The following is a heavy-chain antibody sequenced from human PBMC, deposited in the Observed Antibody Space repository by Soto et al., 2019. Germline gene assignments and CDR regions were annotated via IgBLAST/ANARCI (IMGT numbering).Heavy chain of an antibody. CDR2: ISASSRTL. D-gene: IGHD3-22*01. Sequence: AGGSLRLSCGASGFTFSSYSMNWVRQAPGKGLEWISHISASSRTLFYADSVKGRFTISRDNAKNSLYLQMNSLRAEDTAVYYCARSYYDSSASYATYGMDVWGQETTVTVSS. CDR1: GFTFSSYS. CDR3: ARSYYDSSASYATYGMDV. J-gene: IGHJ6*02. V-gene: IGHV3-48*01.